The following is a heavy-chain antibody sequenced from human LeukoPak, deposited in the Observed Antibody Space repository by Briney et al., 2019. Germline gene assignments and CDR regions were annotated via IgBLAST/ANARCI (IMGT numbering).Heavy chain of an antibody. V-gene: IGHV1-2*02. Sequence: GASVKVSCKASGYTFTGYYMHWVRQAPGQGLEWMGWINPNSGGTNYAQKFQGRVTMTRDTSISTAYMELSRLRSDDTAVYYCARGQSSSWYSHGYYYYYYIDVWGKGTTVTVSS. CDR2: INPNSGGT. D-gene: IGHD6-13*01. CDR3: ARGQSSSWYSHGYYYYYYIDV. CDR1: GYTFTGYY. J-gene: IGHJ6*03.